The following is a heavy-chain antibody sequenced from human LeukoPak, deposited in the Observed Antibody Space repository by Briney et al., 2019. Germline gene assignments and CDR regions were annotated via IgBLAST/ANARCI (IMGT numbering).Heavy chain of an antibody. J-gene: IGHJ2*01. Sequence: SEALSLTCTVSGGSISSYYWSWIRQPPGKGLEWIGRIYTSGSTNYNPSLKSRVTMSVDTSKNQFSLKLSSVTAADTAVYYCARSTRITMIVVWTHWYFDLWGRGTLVTVSS. V-gene: IGHV4-4*07. CDR2: IYTSGST. CDR3: ARSTRITMIVVWTHWYFDL. CDR1: GGSISSYY. D-gene: IGHD3-22*01.